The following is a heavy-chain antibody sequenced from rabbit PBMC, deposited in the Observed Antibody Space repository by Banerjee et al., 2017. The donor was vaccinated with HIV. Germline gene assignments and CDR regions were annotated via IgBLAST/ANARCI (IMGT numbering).Heavy chain of an antibody. CDR2: IYTTSGST. Sequence: QQQLEESGGGLVKPGGTLTLTCKASGIDFSSYYRMCWVRQAPGRGLELIACIYTTSGSTWYASWVNGRFTISRSTSLNTVDLQMTSLTAADTATYFCAREGYYTYGDSYAHGMDLWGPGTLVTVS. V-gene: IGHV1S43*01. D-gene: IGHD6-1*01. CDR1: GIDFSSYYR. CDR3: AREGYYTYGDSYAHGMDL. J-gene: IGHJ6*01.